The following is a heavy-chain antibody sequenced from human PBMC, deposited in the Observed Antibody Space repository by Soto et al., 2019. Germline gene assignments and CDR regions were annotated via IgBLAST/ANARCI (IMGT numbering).Heavy chain of an antibody. CDR2: ISAYNGHT. Sequence: QVKLVQSGAEVKKSGASVRVSCKASGYTFDNYGISWVRQAPGLGLEWMGWISAYNGHTNYAQKVQDRVNMTTDTSTRTAYMELRSLTSDDTAVFYCARDDGWSSASLVDYWGEGTVVTVSA. J-gene: IGHJ4*02. V-gene: IGHV1-18*01. D-gene: IGHD6-19*01. CDR1: GYTFDNYG. CDR3: ARDDGWSSASLVDY.